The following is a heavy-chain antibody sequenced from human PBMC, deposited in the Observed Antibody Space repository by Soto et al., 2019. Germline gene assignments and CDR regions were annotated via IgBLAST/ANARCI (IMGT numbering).Heavy chain of an antibody. CDR2: LDYRATA. J-gene: IGHJ4*02. CDR3: ARQGPY. Sequence: SDTLSLTCNVSGVSISSTSYNWGWSSQRPGKGREGSWTLDYRATAHYHPSLKCRINLSAAPSKNQVSLTLSFVTDADTAVYYCARQGPYWGQGPLVTSPQ. V-gene: IGHV4-39*01. CDR1: GVSISSTSYN.